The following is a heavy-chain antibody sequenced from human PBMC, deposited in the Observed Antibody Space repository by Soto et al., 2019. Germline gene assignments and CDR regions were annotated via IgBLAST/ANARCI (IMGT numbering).Heavy chain of an antibody. CDR2: FFHSGTT. D-gene: IGHD3-3*01. Sequence: LQMQSDTKGVSGVSSSSGYHCGIIRQPPGKGLEWIGNFFHSGTTYYNPSLKSRVTISVDTSKNQFSVTLSSVTAADSAVYYCARVTYDSADYWGQGALVTVSS. J-gene: IGHJ4*02. CDR3: ARVTYDSADY. V-gene: IGHV4-38-2*01. CDR1: GVSSSSGYH.